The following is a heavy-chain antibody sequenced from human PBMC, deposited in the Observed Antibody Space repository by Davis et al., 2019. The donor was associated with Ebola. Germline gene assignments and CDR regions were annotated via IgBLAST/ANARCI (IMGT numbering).Heavy chain of an antibody. Sequence: GESLKISCAASGFTFSTYSMNWVRQAPGKGLEWVSSISSGSSYIYYADPVKGRFTISRDNAKNSLYLQMNSLRAEDTAVYYCARDQGTPYGDYGMDVWGKGTTVTVSS. J-gene: IGHJ6*04. CDR3: ARDQGTPYGDYGMDV. CDR2: ISSGSSYI. CDR1: GFTFSTYS. V-gene: IGHV3-21*01. D-gene: IGHD4-17*01.